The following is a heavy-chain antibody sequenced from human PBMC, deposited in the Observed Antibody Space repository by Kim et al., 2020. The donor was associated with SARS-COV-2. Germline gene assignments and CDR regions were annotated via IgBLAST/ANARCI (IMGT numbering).Heavy chain of an antibody. Sequence: GGSLRLSCAASGFTFSSYGMHWVRQAPGKGLEWVAVISYNGSNKYYADSVKGRFTISRDNSKNTLYLQMNSLRAEDTAVYYCAKDLAYNSGSFLWGQGTLVTVSS. CDR1: GFTFSSYG. D-gene: IGHD1-26*01. CDR2: ISYNGSNK. CDR3: AKDLAYNSGSFL. J-gene: IGHJ4*02. V-gene: IGHV3-30*18.